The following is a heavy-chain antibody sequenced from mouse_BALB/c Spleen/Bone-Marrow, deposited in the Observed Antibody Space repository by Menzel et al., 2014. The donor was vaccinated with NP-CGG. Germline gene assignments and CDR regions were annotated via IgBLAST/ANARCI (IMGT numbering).Heavy chain of an antibody. J-gene: IGHJ1*01. CDR2: INPDSSTV. CDR1: GFDFSRFW. CDR3: ASLNYYGNLFV. V-gene: IGHV4-1*02. Sequence: EAKLQESGGGLVQPGGSLKLSCAASGFDFSRFWMSWVRQAPGKGLEWIGEINPDSSTVNYTPSLKDKFIISRDNAKNTLYLQMSKVRSEDTALYYCASLNYYGNLFVWGAGTTVTVSS. D-gene: IGHD1-1*01.